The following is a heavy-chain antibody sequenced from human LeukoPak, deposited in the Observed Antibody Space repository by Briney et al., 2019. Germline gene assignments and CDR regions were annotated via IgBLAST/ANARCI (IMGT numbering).Heavy chain of an antibody. V-gene: IGHV1-24*01. D-gene: IGHD3-22*01. Sequence: ASVKVSCKVSGYTLTELSMHWVRQAPGKGLEWMGGFDPEDGETIYAQKLQDRVTMTTDTSTSTAYMELRSLRSDDTAVYYCARVIGHYYDSSGYQDAFDIWGQGTMVTVPS. CDR1: GYTLTELS. J-gene: IGHJ3*02. CDR2: FDPEDGET. CDR3: ARVIGHYYDSSGYQDAFDI.